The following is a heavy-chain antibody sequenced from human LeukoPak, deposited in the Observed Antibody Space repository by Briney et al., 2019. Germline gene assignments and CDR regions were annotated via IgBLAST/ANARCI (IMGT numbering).Heavy chain of an antibody. D-gene: IGHD3-22*01. J-gene: IGHJ4*02. Sequence: ASVKVSCKASGYTFTSYGISWVRQAPGQGLEWMGWISAYNGNTNYAQKLQGRVTMTTDTSTSTAYMELRSLRPDDTAVYYCARVSVGLLLHPEVDYWGQGTLVTVSS. CDR1: GYTFTSYG. V-gene: IGHV1-18*01. CDR2: ISAYNGNT. CDR3: ARVSVGLLLHPEVDY.